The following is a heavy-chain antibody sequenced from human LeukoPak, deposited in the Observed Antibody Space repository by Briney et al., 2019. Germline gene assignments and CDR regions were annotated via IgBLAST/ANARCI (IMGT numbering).Heavy chain of an antibody. CDR1: GYTFTSYY. J-gene: IGHJ3*02. V-gene: IGHV1-46*01. D-gene: IGHD6-25*01. Sequence: ASVKVSCKASGYTFTSYYVHWVRQAPGQGLQWVGIINPTVGDTIYAQRFQGRVTMTRDMSTSTVYMELSSLRSEDTAVYYCARYGFSSVWQGGWHAFDIWGHGTMVTVSS. CDR3: ARYGFSSVWQGGWHAFDI. CDR2: INPTVGDT.